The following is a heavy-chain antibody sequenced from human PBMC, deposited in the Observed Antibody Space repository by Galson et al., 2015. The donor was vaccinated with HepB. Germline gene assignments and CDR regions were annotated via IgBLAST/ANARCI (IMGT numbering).Heavy chain of an antibody. CDR1: GFTFSSYA. V-gene: IGHV3-64*01. CDR3: ARGRRGLNYYMDV. J-gene: IGHJ6*03. CDR2: IRNNGGST. Sequence: SLRLSCAASGFTFSSYAMHWVRQAPGKGLEYVSGIRNNGGSTYYANSVKGRFTISRDNSKNTLYLQMGSLRGEDMAVYYCARGRRGLNYYMDVWGKGTTVTVSS. D-gene: IGHD3-10*01.